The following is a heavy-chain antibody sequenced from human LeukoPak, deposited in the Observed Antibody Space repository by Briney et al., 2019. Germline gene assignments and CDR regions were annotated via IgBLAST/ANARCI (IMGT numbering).Heavy chain of an antibody. J-gene: IGHJ4*02. D-gene: IGHD2-15*01. V-gene: IGHV1-46*01. CDR3: ARGSCSGGTCYVLDY. CDR2: INPTGGST. Sequence: ASVKVSCKTSGYRFTNQYMHWVRQAPGQGLEWLGIINPTGGSTRYAPKFQGRVTMTRDMSTNTFYMDLSSLRSEDTAVYYCARGSCSGGTCYVLDYWGQGTVVTVSS. CDR1: GYRFTNQY.